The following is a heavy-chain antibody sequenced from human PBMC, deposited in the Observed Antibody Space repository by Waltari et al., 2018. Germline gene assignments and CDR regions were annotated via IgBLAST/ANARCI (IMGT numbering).Heavy chain of an antibody. Sequence: EVQLVESGGGLVQPGGSLKLPCAGSGFTFSRFSMDWVRQAPGKGLEWVSHIGPGGSNIGYADSVKGRITISRDNAQNSLYLIINSLTDEDTAVYYCARDQDWAFDYWGRGTLVTVSS. D-gene: IGHD2-21*01. CDR2: IGPGGSNI. J-gene: IGHJ4*02. CDR1: GFTFSRFS. V-gene: IGHV3-48*02. CDR3: ARDQDWAFDY.